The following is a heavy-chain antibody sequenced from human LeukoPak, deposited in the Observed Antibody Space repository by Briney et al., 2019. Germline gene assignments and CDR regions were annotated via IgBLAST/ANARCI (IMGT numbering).Heavy chain of an antibody. V-gene: IGHV4-4*07. CDR3: AREAGDYDAGGHPPTPYYFDL. J-gene: IGHJ4*02. Sequence: SETLSLTCNVSGGSISGYYWSWIRQPAGKGLDWMGRIFSSGRNNYNPSLKSRLMVAVDPSKNQFSLRLSSVTAADTAVYYCAREAGDYDAGGHPPTPYYFDLWGQGTLVTVSS. D-gene: IGHD3-16*01. CDR1: GGSISGYY. CDR2: IFSSGRN.